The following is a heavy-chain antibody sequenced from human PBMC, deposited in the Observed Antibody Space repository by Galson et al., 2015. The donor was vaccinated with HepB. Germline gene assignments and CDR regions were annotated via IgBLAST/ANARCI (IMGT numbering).Heavy chain of an antibody. CDR1: GFTFSSYA. Sequence: SLRLSCAASGFTFSSYAMHWVRQAPGKGLEWVAVISYDGSNKYYADSVKGRFTISRDNAKDPLYLQMNSLRAEDTAVYYWARARGYSGYDFRRMAFDIWGQGTMVTVSS. CDR2: ISYDGSNK. CDR3: ARARGYSGYDFRRMAFDI. J-gene: IGHJ3*02. D-gene: IGHD5-12*01. V-gene: IGHV3-30*04.